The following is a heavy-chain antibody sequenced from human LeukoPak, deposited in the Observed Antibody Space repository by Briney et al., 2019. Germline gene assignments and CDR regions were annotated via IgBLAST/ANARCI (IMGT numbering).Heavy chain of an antibody. V-gene: IGHV1-69*06. CDR3: AKAVVVPAAIGYYYYYGMDV. D-gene: IGHD2-2*02. J-gene: IGHJ6*04. Sequence: ASVKVSCKASGGTFSSYAISWVRQAPGQGLEWMGGIIPIFGTANYAQKFQGRVTITADKSTSTAYMELSSLRSEDTAVYYCAKAVVVPAAIGYYYYYGMDVWGKGTTVTVSS. CDR1: GGTFSSYA. CDR2: IIPIFGTA.